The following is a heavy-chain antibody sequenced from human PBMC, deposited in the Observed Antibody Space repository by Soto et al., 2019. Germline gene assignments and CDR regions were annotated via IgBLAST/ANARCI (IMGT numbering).Heavy chain of an antibody. CDR3: AKEGSDYDILTGSGYYGMDV. CDR2: ISYDGSNK. CDR1: GFTFSSYG. Sequence: GGSLRLSCAASGFTFSSYGMHWVRQAPGKGLEWLAVISYDGSNKYYADSVKGRFTISRDNSKNTLYLQMNSLRAEDTAVYYCAKEGSDYDILTGSGYYGMDVWGQGTTVTVSS. J-gene: IGHJ6*02. V-gene: IGHV3-30*18. D-gene: IGHD3-9*01.